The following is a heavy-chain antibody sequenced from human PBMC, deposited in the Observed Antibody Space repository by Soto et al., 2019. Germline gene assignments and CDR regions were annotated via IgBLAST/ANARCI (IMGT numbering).Heavy chain of an antibody. CDR2: IYYSGST. D-gene: IGHD5-12*01. Sequence: SETLSLTCTVSGDSIRSYYWTWIRQPPGKGPELIGYIYYSGSTRYNPSLKSRVTISVDMSKNQFSLKLSSVIAADTAVYYCETEYGGFDKGLDVWGQGTAVTVSS. V-gene: IGHV4-59*01. J-gene: IGHJ6*02. CDR3: ETEYGGFDKGLDV. CDR1: GDSIRSYY.